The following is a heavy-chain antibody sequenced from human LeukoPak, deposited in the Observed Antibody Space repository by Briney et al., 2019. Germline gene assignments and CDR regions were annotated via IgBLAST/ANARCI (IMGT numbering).Heavy chain of an antibody. CDR2: IYYSGKT. V-gene: IGHV4-39*01. D-gene: IGHD3-3*01. Sequence: SETLSLTCIVSGDSISSTSYYWGWIRQPPGKGLEWIGSIYYSGKTYYNPSLKSRVTISVDTSKNQFSLKLSSVTVADTAVYYCARQELFGVVIYWFEPWGQGTLVTVPS. J-gene: IGHJ5*02. CDR3: ARQELFGVVIYWFEP. CDR1: GDSISSTSYY.